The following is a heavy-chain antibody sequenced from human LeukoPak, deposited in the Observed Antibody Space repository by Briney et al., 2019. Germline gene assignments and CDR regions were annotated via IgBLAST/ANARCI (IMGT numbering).Heavy chain of an antibody. V-gene: IGHV4-59*01. CDR2: IYYSGST. CDR1: GGSISSYY. Sequence: SETPSLTCTVSGGSISSYYWSWIRQPPGKGLEWIGYIYYSGSTNYNPSPKSRVTISVDTSKNQFSLKLSSVTAADTAVYYCARDDVGARTDAFDIWGQGTMVSVSS. D-gene: IGHD1-26*01. CDR3: ARDDVGARTDAFDI. J-gene: IGHJ3*02.